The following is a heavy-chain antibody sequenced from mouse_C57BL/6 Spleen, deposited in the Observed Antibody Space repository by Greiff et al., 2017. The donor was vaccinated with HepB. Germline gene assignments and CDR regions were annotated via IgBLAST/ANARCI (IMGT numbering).Heavy chain of an antibody. Sequence: EVQVVESGGGLVKPGGSLKLSCAASGFTFSDYGRHWVRQAPEKGLEWVAYISSGSSTIYYADTVKGRFTISRDNAKNTLFLQMTSLRSEDTAMYYCARPRDYDSGDFDYWGQGTTLTVSS. CDR3: ARPRDYDSGDFDY. J-gene: IGHJ2*01. V-gene: IGHV5-17*01. CDR1: GFTFSDYG. CDR2: ISSGSSTI. D-gene: IGHD2-4*01.